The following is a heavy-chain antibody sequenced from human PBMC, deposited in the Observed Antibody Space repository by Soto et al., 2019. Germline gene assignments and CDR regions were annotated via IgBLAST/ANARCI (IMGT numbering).Heavy chain of an antibody. CDR1: GFTFSSYS. CDR2: ISSSSSYI. Sequence: PGGSLRLSCAASGFTFSSYSMNWVRQAPGKGLEWVSSISSSSSYIYYADSVKGRFTISRDNAKNSLYLQMNSLRAEDTAVYYCARDQAYCSGGSCYSYYYYYMDVWGKGTTVTVSS. D-gene: IGHD2-15*01. CDR3: ARDQAYCSGGSCYSYYYYYMDV. V-gene: IGHV3-21*01. J-gene: IGHJ6*03.